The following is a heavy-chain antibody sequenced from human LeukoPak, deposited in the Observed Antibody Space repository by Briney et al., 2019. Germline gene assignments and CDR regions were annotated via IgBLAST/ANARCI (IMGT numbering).Heavy chain of an antibody. J-gene: IGHJ4*02. V-gene: IGHV4-39*07. D-gene: IGHD1-26*01. Sequence: PSETLSLTCTVSGGSISSSSYYWGWIRQPPGKGLEWIGSIYYSGSTYHNPSLKSRVTISVDTSKNQFSLKLSSVTAADTAVYYCARGLYSGSSYYFDYWGQGTLVTVSS. CDR1: GGSISSSSYY. CDR2: IYYSGST. CDR3: ARGLYSGSSYYFDY.